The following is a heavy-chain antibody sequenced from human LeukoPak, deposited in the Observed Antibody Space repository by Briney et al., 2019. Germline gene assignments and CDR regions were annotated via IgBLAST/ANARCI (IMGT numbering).Heavy chain of an antibody. J-gene: IGHJ3*02. CDR2: ISWNSGGI. CDR1: GFTFDDYA. D-gene: IGHD5-18*01. V-gene: IGHV3-9*03. CDR3: AKSMGYSYGHDAFDI. Sequence: GRSLSFSCAASGFTFDDYAIHWVRQAPGKGLEWVSGISWNSGGIGYADSVKGRFTISRDNAKNSLYLQMNSLRAEDMALYYCAKSMGYSYGHDAFDIWGQGTMVTVSS.